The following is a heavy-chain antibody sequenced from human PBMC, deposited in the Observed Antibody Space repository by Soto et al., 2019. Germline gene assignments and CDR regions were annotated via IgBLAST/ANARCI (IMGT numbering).Heavy chain of an antibody. CDR2: ISGSGGST. CDR1: GFTFSSYA. J-gene: IGHJ6*02. D-gene: IGHD3-10*01. V-gene: IGHV3-23*01. CDR3: AKGSGSYYYYGMDV. Sequence: QPGGSLRLSCAASGFTFSSYAMSWVRQAPGKGLEWVSAISGSGGSTYYADSVKGRFTISRDNSKNTLYLQMNSLRAEDTAVYCCAKGSGSYYYYGMDVWGQGTTVTVSS.